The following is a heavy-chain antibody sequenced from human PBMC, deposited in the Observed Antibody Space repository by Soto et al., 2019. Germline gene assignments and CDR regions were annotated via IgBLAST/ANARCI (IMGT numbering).Heavy chain of an antibody. V-gene: IGHV4-34*01. D-gene: IGHD2-2*01. CDR2: INHSGST. CDR1: GGSFSGYY. J-gene: IGHJ5*02. Sequence: SETLSLTCAVYGGSFSGYYWSWIRQPPGKGLEWIGEINHSGSTNYNPSLKSRVTISVDTSKNQFSLKLSSVTAADTAVYYCARPGGYCSSTSCYGRNWFDPWGQGTLVTVSS. CDR3: ARPGGYCSSTSCYGRNWFDP.